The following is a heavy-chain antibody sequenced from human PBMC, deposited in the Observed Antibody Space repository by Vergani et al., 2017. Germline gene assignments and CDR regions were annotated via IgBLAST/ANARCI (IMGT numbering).Heavy chain of an antibody. V-gene: IGHV3-48*01. Sequence: EVQLVESGGGLVQPGGSLRLSCAASGFTFSSYSMIWVRQAPGKGLEWVSYISSSSSTIYYADSVKGRFTISRDNAKNSLYLQMNSLRAEDTAVYYCAREDISLTVEGANYMDIWGKGTTVTVSS. CDR1: GFTFSSYS. CDR2: ISSSSSTI. CDR3: AREDISLTVEGANYMDI. J-gene: IGHJ6*03. D-gene: IGHD3-22*01.